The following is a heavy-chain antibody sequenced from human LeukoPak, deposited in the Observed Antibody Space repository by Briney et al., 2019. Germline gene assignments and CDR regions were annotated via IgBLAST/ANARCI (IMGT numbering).Heavy chain of an antibody. Sequence: GRSLRLSCAASGFTFSSYGMHWVRQAPGKGLEWVAVIWYDGSNKYYADSVKGRFTISRDNSKNTLYLQMNSLRAEDTAVYYCVRDFSSGWSRYFDYWGQGTLVTVSS. CDR2: IWYDGSNK. CDR3: VRDFSSGWSRYFDY. J-gene: IGHJ4*02. D-gene: IGHD6-19*01. V-gene: IGHV3-33*01. CDR1: GFTFSSYG.